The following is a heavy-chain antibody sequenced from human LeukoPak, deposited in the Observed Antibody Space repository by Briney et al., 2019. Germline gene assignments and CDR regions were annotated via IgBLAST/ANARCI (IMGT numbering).Heavy chain of an antibody. J-gene: IGHJ6*03. D-gene: IGHD3-3*01. CDR3: ARGIWSGYYSYYYYMDV. CDR2: ISGSGGST. Sequence: PGGSLRLSCAASGFTFSSYAMSWVRQAPGKGLEWVSAISGSGGSTYYADSVKGRFTISRDNSKNTLYLQMNSLRAEDTAVYYCARGIWSGYYSYYYYMDVWGKGTTVTVSS. V-gene: IGHV3-23*01. CDR1: GFTFSSYA.